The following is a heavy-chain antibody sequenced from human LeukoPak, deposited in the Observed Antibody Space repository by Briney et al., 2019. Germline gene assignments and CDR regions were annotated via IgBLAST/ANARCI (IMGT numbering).Heavy chain of an antibody. V-gene: IGHV4-39*01. Sequence: SDTLSLTCTVSGGSISSSSYYWGWIRQPPGKGLEWIGSIYYSGSTYYNPSLKSRVTISVDPSKNQFSLKLSSVTAADTAVYYCARSDGYGLVGIWGQGTMVTVSS. CDR1: GGSISSSSYY. D-gene: IGHD3-10*01. CDR3: ARSDGYGLVGI. J-gene: IGHJ3*02. CDR2: IYYSGST.